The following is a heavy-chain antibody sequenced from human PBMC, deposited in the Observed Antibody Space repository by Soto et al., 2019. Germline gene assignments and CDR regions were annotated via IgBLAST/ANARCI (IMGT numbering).Heavy chain of an antibody. CDR2: ISGSGGST. V-gene: IGHV3-23*01. D-gene: IGHD6-19*01. Sequence: PGGSLELCCAASGFTFSSYAMSWFRQAPGKGLEWVSAISGSGGSTYYADSVKGRFTISRDNSKNTLYLQMNSLRAEDTAVYYCAKGSVAGRGRYYYYGMDVWGQGTTVTVSS. CDR1: GFTFSSYA. J-gene: IGHJ6*02. CDR3: AKGSVAGRGRYYYYGMDV.